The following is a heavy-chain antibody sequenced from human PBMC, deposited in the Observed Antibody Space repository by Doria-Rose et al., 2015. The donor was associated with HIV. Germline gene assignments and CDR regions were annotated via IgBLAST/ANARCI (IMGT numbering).Heavy chain of an antibody. D-gene: IGHD6-13*01. CDR1: GVSLSSPGMG. J-gene: IGHJ4*02. CDR3: ARIKSSRWYHKYYFDF. Sequence: SGPVLVKPTETLTLTCTVSGVSLSSPGMGVSWIRQPPGQALEWLADIFSDDERSYKTSLKSRLTISRGTSKSRVVLTMTDMDPVDTATYYCARIKSSRWYHKYYFDFWGQGTLVIVSA. V-gene: IGHV2-26*01. CDR2: IFSDDER.